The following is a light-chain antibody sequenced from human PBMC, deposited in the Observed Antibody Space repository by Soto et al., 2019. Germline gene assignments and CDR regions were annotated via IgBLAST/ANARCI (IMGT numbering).Light chain of an antibody. CDR1: QSVLYTSNHKNY. J-gene: IGKJ4*01. V-gene: IGKV4-1*01. Sequence: DIVMTQSPDSLAVSLGERATINCKSSQSVLYTSNHKNYLAWYQQKPGQPPKLLVYWASTRESGVPDRFSGSGSGTDFTLTISSLQAEDVAVYNCQQYYSTPPTFGGGTKVEIK. CDR2: WAS. CDR3: QQYYSTPPT.